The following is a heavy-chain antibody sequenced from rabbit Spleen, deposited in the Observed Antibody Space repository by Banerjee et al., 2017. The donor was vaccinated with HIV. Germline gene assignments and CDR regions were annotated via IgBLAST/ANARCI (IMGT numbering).Heavy chain of an antibody. D-gene: IGHD4-1*01. CDR1: GFSFSSTYY. V-gene: IGHV1S45*01. CDR3: VREVAAKFNL. Sequence: QEQLEESGGDLVKPGASLTLTCTASGFSFSSTYYMSWVRQAPGKGLEWIACIYGGSFGSTVYASWVNGRFTISSHNAQNTLFLQLNSLTAADTATYFCVREVAAKFNLWGQGTLVTVS. J-gene: IGHJ4*01. CDR2: IYGGSFGST.